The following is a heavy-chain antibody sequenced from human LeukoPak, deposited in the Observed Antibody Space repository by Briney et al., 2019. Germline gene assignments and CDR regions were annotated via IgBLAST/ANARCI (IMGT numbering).Heavy chain of an antibody. CDR3: ARDPHYYGSGSPGY. Sequence: GGSLRLSCAASGFTFSSYAMHWVRQAPGKGLEWVAVISYDGSNKYYADSVKGRFTISRDNSKNTLYLQTNSLRAEDTAVYYCARDPHYYGSGSPGYWGQGTLVTVSS. CDR1: GFTFSSYA. CDR2: ISYDGSNK. D-gene: IGHD3-10*01. J-gene: IGHJ4*02. V-gene: IGHV3-30-3*01.